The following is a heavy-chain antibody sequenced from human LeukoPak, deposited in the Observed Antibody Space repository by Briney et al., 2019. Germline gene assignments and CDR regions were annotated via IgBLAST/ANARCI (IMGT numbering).Heavy chain of an antibody. Sequence: PSETLSLTCAVYGGSFSGYYWSWIRQPPGKGLEWIGEINHSGSTNYNPSLKSRVTISVDTSKNQFSLKLSSVTAADTAVYYCARGLYDYWGQGTLATVSS. CDR2: INHSGST. CDR3: ARGLYDY. J-gene: IGHJ4*02. CDR1: GGSFSGYY. V-gene: IGHV4-34*01.